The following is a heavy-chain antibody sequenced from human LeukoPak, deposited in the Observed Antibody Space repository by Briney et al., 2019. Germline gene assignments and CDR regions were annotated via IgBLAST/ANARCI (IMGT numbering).Heavy chain of an antibody. CDR1: GGSISSGGYS. D-gene: IGHD6-6*01. J-gene: IGHJ3*02. CDR3: ARGGVPDAFDI. V-gene: IGHV4-30-2*01. Sequence: PSQTLSLTCAVSGGSISSGGYSWSWIRQPPGKGLEWIGYIYHSGSTYYNPSLKSRVTISADRSKNQFSLKLSSVTAADTAVYYCARGGVPDAFDIWGQGTMVTVSS. CDR2: IYHSGST.